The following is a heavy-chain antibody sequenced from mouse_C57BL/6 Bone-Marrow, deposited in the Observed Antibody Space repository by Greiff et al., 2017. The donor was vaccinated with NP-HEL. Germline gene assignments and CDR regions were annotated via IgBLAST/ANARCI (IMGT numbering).Heavy chain of an antibody. J-gene: IGHJ2*01. Sequence: QVQLQQPGAELVKPGASVKMSCKASGYTFTSYWITWVKQRPGQGLEWIGDIYPGSGSTNYNEKFKSKATLTVDTSSSTAYMQLSSLTSEDSAVYYCARGSGYYLSFDYWGQGTTLTVSS. CDR3: ARGSGYYLSFDY. D-gene: IGHD2-3*01. CDR2: IYPGSGST. V-gene: IGHV1-55*01. CDR1: GYTFTSYW.